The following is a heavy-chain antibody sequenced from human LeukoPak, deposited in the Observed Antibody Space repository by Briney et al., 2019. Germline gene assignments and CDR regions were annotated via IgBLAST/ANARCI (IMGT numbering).Heavy chain of an antibody. CDR3: ARGAEYGGHSAWYFDL. CDR2: INPNSGGT. D-gene: IGHD4-23*01. V-gene: IGHV1-2*02. Sequence: ASVKVSCKASGYTFTGYYMNWVRQAPGQGLEWMGWINPNSGGTNYAQKFQGRVTMTRDTSISTAYMELTRLKSDDAAVYYCARGAEYGGHSAWYFDLWGRGTLITVSS. J-gene: IGHJ2*01. CDR1: GYTFTGYY.